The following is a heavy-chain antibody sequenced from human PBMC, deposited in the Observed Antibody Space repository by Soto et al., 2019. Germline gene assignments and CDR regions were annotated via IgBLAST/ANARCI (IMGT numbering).Heavy chain of an antibody. CDR3: ARTPVDQSDDYLDY. V-gene: IGHV1-18*01. Sequence: GQALEWMGWTSSNSGNTNSAQKFKGRVPLTTDRYTNTAHMELRSLRSDDTAVSYSARTPVDQSDDYLDYWGKGTPVTVSS. CDR2: TSSNSGNT. J-gene: IGHJ4*02. D-gene: IGHD6-19*01.